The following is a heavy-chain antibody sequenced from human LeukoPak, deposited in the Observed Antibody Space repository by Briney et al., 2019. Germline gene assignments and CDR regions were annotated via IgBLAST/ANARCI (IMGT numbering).Heavy chain of an antibody. CDR1: GGSISSGGYY. J-gene: IGHJ6*02. V-gene: IGHV4-30-2*01. CDR3: ARVFNYGSGSPDGMDV. CDR2: IYHSGST. D-gene: IGHD3-10*01. Sequence: PSETLSLTCTVSGGSISSGGYYWSWIRQPPGKGLEWIGYIYHSGSTYYNPSLKSRVTISVDRSKNQFSLKLSSVTAADTAVYYCARVFNYGSGSPDGMDVWGQGTTVTVSS.